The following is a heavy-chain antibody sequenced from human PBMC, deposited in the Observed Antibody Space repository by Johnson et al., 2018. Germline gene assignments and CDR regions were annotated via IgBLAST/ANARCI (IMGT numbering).Heavy chain of an antibody. CDR2: IKSKSDGGTT. D-gene: IGHD3-22*01. V-gene: IGHV3-15*01. Sequence: VQLVESGGGLVKPGGSLRLSCAVSGFSVNDAWMTWVRQAPGKGLEWVGRIKSKSDGGTTDYAAHVKGRFTISTDDSKNKLYLKMTGLKTDDTASYYCTTKHYDDIGCPTMDTRHQHWCQGTLVTVSS. J-gene: IGHJ1*01. CDR1: GFSVNDAW. CDR3: TTKHYDDIGCPTMDTRHQH.